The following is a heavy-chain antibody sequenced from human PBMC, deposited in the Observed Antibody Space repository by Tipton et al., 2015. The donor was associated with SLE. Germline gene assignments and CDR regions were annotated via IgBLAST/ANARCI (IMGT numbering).Heavy chain of an antibody. V-gene: IGHV4-39*07. CDR2: ISYSGTT. D-gene: IGHD1-1*01. CDR3: ALDGGTGSAFDY. J-gene: IGHJ4*02. CDR1: GGSITTNGYY. Sequence: LRLSCAVSGGSITTNGYYWGWIRQPPGKGLEWIGSISYSGTTFYNPSLKSRVTISADTSKNQFSLKLRSVTAANTAVYYCALDGGTGSAFDYWGQGTLVTVSS.